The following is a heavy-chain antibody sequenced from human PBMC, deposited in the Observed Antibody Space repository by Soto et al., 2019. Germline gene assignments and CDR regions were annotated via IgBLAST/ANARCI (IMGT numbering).Heavy chain of an antibody. J-gene: IGHJ4*02. D-gene: IGHD6-19*01. CDR3: ARMMASTCWYSLDY. CDR2: TYYRSKWYI. CDR1: GDSVSSDRAM. V-gene: IGHV6-1*01. Sequence: TLSLTCALSGDSVSSDRAMWHWIRQSPSRGLEWLGSTYYRSKWYIDYSVSVKTRASINPDTSKNQFSLQLSSVTPEDTAVYYCARMMASTCWYSLDYWGQGTLVTVSS.